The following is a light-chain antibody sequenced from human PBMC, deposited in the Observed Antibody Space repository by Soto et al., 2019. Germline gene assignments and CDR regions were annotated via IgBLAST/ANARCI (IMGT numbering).Light chain of an antibody. J-gene: IGKJ5*01. CDR1: QSISSN. V-gene: IGKV3-15*01. Sequence: ETVMTQSPATLSVSPLEVGSRCVMASQSISSNLAWYQQKPGQAPRLLIYGASTRATGIPARFTGSGSGTEFTLTISSLQSEDFAVYYCQQSSNWINFGQGTRLEIK. CDR2: GAS. CDR3: QQSSNWIN.